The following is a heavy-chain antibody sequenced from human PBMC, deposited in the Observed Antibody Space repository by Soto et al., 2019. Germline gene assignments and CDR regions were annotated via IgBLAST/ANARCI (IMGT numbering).Heavy chain of an antibody. D-gene: IGHD2-2*01. V-gene: IGHV3-48*03. CDR3: ARRGSS. CDR2: IHPAGQPI. J-gene: IGHJ3*01. CDR1: GFTFSSSE. Sequence: EVQLVESGGGLVQPGGSLRLSCVASGFTFSSSEMYWVRQAPGKGLDWVSYIHPAGQPIFYADSVKGRFTISRDNAKNSVYLQMNSLRAEDTAVHYCARRGSSWGQGTMVTVSS.